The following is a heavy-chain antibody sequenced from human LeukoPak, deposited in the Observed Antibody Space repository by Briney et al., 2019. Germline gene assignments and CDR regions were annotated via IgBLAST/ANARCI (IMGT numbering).Heavy chain of an antibody. CDR1: GFLFSRCA. J-gene: IGHJ5*02. V-gene: IGHV3-23*01. CDR3: AKVKSSLTLIGA. D-gene: IGHD2-8*01. Sequence: GGSLRLSCAAPGFLFSRCAMSWVRQAPGKGLEWVSSISGAGDIAHYAESVKGRFTISRDNSGNTLYVQMDSLRAEDTAVYYCAKVKSSLTLIGAWGQGTLVTVSS. CDR2: ISGAGDIA.